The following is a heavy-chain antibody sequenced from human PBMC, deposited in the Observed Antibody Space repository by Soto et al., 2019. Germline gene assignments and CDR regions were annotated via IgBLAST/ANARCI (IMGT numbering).Heavy chain of an antibody. D-gene: IGHD1-1*01. CDR2: IKQDGSEK. V-gene: IGHV3-7*01. Sequence: GGSLRLSCAASGFTFSSYWMSWVRQAPGKGLEWVANIKQDGSEKYYVDSVKGRFTISRDNAKNSLYLQMNSLRAEDTAVYYCARFSVRSKSPLNELYYYYGMDVSGQAPTVT. J-gene: IGHJ6*02. CDR3: ARFSVRSKSPLNELYYYYGMDV. CDR1: GFTFSSYW.